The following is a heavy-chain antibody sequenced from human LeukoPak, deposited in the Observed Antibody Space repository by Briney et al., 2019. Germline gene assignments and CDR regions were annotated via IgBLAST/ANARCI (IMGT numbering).Heavy chain of an antibody. Sequence: PSETLSLTCAVYGGSFRGYYWSWIRQPPGKGLEWIGEINHSGSTNYNPSLKSRVTISVDTSKNQFSLKLSSVTAADTAVYYCVYYYGSGSVEYWGQGTLVTVSS. CDR1: GGSFRGYY. J-gene: IGHJ4*02. CDR3: VYYYGSGSVEY. CDR2: INHSGST. D-gene: IGHD3-10*01. V-gene: IGHV4-34*01.